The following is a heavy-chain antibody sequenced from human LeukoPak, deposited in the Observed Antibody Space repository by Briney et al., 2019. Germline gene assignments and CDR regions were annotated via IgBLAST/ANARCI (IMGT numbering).Heavy chain of an antibody. CDR2: VYHSGST. V-gene: IGHV4-38-2*02. CDR3: ACTLYYDKDY. Sequence: PSETLSLTCRVSGYSITSGYYWGWIRQPPGKGLEWIGSVYHSGSTYYNPSLKSRVTISVDTSKNQFSLKLSSVTAADTAVYYCACTLYYDKDYWGQGTLVTVSS. CDR1: GYSITSGYY. D-gene: IGHD3-22*01. J-gene: IGHJ4*02.